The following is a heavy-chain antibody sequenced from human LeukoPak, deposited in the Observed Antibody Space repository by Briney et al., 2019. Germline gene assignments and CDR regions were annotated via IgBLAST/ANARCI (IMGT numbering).Heavy chain of an antibody. D-gene: IGHD3-3*01. CDR3: ARSPTRPSLRFLEWLLEWFDP. Sequence: PSETLSLTCTVSGGSISSGSYYWSWIRQPAGKGLEWIGRIYTNGHTNYNPSLKSRVTISADTSKNQFSLKLSSVTAADTAVYYCARSPTRPSLRFLEWLLEWFDPWGQGTLVTVSS. CDR1: GGSISSGSYY. J-gene: IGHJ5*02. V-gene: IGHV4-61*02. CDR2: IYTNGHT.